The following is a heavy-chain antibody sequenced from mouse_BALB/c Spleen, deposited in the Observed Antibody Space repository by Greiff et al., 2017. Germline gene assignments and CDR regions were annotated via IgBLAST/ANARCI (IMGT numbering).Heavy chain of an antibody. CDR1: GFSLTSYG. CDR2: IWSGGST. Sequence: VMLVESGPGLVQPSQSLSITCTVSGFSLTSYGVHWVRQSPGKGLEWLGVIWSGGSTDYNAAFISRLSISKDNSKSQVFFKMNSLQADDTAIYYGARDFITTVVAEAMDYWGQGTSVTVSS. J-gene: IGHJ4*01. D-gene: IGHD1-1*01. CDR3: ARDFITTVVAEAMDY. V-gene: IGHV2-4-1*01.